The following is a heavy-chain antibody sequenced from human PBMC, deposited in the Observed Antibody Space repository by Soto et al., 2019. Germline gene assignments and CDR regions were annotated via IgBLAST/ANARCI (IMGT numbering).Heavy chain of an antibody. D-gene: IGHD3-10*01. CDR2: VSPPFRTS. CDR1: GFSFNNNG. CDR3: ARVLYYGSGSYSPYGMDV. V-gene: IGHV1-69*01. J-gene: IGHJ6*02. Sequence: QVQLVQSGAEVKKPGSSVKVSCKTSGFSFNNNGIGWVRQAPGHGLEWMGGVSPPFRTSNYARKFQGRISITADASTGTVNMELSRLTSEDTAQYYFARVLYYGSGSYSPYGMDVWGQGTTVTVSS.